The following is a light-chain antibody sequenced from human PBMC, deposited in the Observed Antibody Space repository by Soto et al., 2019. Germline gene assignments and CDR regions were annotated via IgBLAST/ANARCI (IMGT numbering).Light chain of an antibody. V-gene: IGLV2-8*01. CDR2: EVN. CDR1: TSDIGGYNY. CDR3: SSHGGNSPYV. Sequence: QYALTQPPSASGSPGQSVAISCTGNTSDIGGYNYVSWYQQHPGKAPKLMIYEVNKRPSGVPDRFSGSKSGNTASLTVSGLQAEDEADYYCSSHGGNSPYVFGTGTKVTVL. J-gene: IGLJ1*01.